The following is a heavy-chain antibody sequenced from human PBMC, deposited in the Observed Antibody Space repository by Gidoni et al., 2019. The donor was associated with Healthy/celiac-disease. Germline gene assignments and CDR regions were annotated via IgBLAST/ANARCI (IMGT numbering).Heavy chain of an antibody. CDR2: ISYDGSNK. Sequence: QVQLVESGGGVVQPGRSLRLSCAASGFTFSSYAMHWVRQAPGKGLGWVAVISYDGSNKYYADSVKGRFTISRDNSKNTLYLQMNSLRAEDTAVYYCANTYSNYYSLDYWGQGTLVTVSS. CDR1: GFTFSSYA. CDR3: ANTYSNYYSLDY. V-gene: IGHV3-30-3*01. J-gene: IGHJ4*02. D-gene: IGHD4-4*01.